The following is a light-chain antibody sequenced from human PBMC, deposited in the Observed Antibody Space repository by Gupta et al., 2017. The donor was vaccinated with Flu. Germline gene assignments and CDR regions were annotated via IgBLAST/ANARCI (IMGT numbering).Light chain of an antibody. V-gene: IGKV1-5*03. Sequence: PSTLSASVGERVTITVRASQNVIQCFAWYHQKPGQAPVLLIYHTSNIDSGVPSRFSGSGFGTDFTLTISSLEPDDFAIYYCQQHSNCSFTFGQGTKLEIK. CDR1: QNVIQC. CDR2: HTS. J-gene: IGKJ2*01. CDR3: QQHSNCSFT.